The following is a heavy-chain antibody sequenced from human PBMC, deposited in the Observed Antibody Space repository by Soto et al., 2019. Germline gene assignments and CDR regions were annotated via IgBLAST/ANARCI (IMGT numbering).Heavy chain of an antibody. D-gene: IGHD3-10*01. J-gene: IGHJ4*02. CDR3: ARGLSGSYYFDY. V-gene: IGHV4-34*01. CDR2: INHSGST. Sequence: SETLSLTCAVYGGSFSGYYWSWIRQPPGKGLEWIGEINHSGSTNYNPSLKSRVTISVETSKNQFSLKLSSVTAADTAVYYCARGLSGSYYFDYWGQGTLVTVSS. CDR1: GGSFSGYY.